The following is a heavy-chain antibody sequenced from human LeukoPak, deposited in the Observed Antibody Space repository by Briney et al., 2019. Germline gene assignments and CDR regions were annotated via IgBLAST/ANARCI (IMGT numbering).Heavy chain of an antibody. CDR3: AREMEGDYGSGTFLDL. CDR1: EFVFSGYY. Sequence: GGSLGLSCAASEFVFSGYYMSWIRQAPGEGLEWVSYISDSGSTIYYADSVKGRFTISRDNVKNSLYLQMNGLRAEDTAVYYCAREMEGDYGSGTFLDLWGQGNMVTVSS. J-gene: IGHJ5*02. CDR2: ISDSGSTI. V-gene: IGHV3-11*01. D-gene: IGHD3-10*01.